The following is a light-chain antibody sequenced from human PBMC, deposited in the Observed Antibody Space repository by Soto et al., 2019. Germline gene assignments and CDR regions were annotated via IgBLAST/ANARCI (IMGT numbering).Light chain of an antibody. CDR3: QQYYTTPVT. CDR2: WAS. J-gene: IGKJ1*01. Sequence: DIVLTQSPESLAVSLGERATNNCKSNQTLLHGSNYLAWYQQKPGQPPELLIYWASTRESGVPDRFSGSGSGTDFTLTIGSLQAEDVAVYYCQQYYTTPVTFGQGTKVEIK. V-gene: IGKV4-1*01. CDR1: QTLLHGSNY.